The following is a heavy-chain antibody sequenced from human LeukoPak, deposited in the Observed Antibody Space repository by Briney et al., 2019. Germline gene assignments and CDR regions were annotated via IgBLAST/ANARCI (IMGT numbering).Heavy chain of an antibody. Sequence: GGSLRLSCAASGFTFSSYGMHWVRQAPGKGLERVAVISYDGSNKYYADSVKGRFTISRDNSKNTLYLQMNSLRAEDTAVYYCATYYYGSSGSPFDYWGQGTLVTVSS. V-gene: IGHV3-30*03. D-gene: IGHD3-22*01. CDR3: ATYYYGSSGSPFDY. CDR2: ISYDGSNK. CDR1: GFTFSSYG. J-gene: IGHJ4*02.